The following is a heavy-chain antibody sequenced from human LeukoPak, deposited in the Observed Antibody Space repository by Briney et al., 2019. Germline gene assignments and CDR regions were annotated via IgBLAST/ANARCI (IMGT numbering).Heavy chain of an antibody. CDR2: ISGSGGST. V-gene: IGHV3-23*01. Sequence: PGGSLRLSCAASGFTFSSYAMSWVRQAPGKGLEWVSAISGSGGSTYYADSVKGRFTISRDNSKNTLYLQMNSLRAEDTAVYYCAKVPYYDILTGYFSFDYWGQGTLVTVSS. D-gene: IGHD3-9*01. CDR3: AKVPYYDILTGYFSFDY. J-gene: IGHJ4*02. CDR1: GFTFSSYA.